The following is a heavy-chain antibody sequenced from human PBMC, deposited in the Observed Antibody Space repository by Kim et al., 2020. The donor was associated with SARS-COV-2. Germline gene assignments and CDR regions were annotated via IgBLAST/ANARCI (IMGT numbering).Heavy chain of an antibody. Sequence: GGSLRLSCAASGFIFTSYGMYWVRQAPGKGLEWVAAISSDGVYRHYAESVKGRFTISRDDSKNTLFLQMNSLRVEETAVYYCAKRPDPKGGSAVWAQGTT. J-gene: IGHJ6*02. CDR1: GFIFTSYG. V-gene: IGHV3-30*18. D-gene: IGHD3-10*01. CDR3: AKRPDPKGGSAV. CDR2: ISSDGVYR.